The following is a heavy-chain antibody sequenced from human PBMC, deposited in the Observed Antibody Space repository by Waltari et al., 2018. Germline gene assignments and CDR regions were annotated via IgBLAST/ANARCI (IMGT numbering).Heavy chain of an antibody. CDR1: GFTFSSYA. CDR3: AKDLSPHGDAFDI. V-gene: IGHV3-23*03. Sequence: EVQLLESGGGLVQPGGSLRLSCAASGFTFSSYAMSWVRQDPGKGLEWFSVIYSGGSSTYYADSVKGRFTISRDNSKNTLYLQMNSLRAEDTAVYYCAKDLSPHGDAFDIWGQGTMVTVSS. CDR2: IYSGGSST. J-gene: IGHJ3*02.